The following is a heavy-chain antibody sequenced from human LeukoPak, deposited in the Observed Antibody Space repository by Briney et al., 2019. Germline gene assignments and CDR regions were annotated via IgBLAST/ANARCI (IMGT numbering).Heavy chain of an antibody. CDR3: ARDAYYYDTSGYYLLDF. V-gene: IGHV4-4*07. J-gene: IGHJ4*02. CDR2: IYTSGST. CDR1: GGSMSSYY. D-gene: IGHD3-22*01. Sequence: SETLSLTCTVSGGSMSSYYWTWIRQPAGKGLEWIGRIYTSGSTYYNPSLNSRVTTSVDTSKNQFSLKLTSVTAADTAVYYCARDAYYYDTSGYYLLDFWSQGTLVTVSS.